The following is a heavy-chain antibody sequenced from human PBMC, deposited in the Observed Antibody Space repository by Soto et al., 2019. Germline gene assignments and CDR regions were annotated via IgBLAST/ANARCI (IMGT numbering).Heavy chain of an antibody. D-gene: IGHD6-19*01. V-gene: IGHV4-34*01. Sequence: SVTPSLTCAVNGGTFSDNYRNWIRQSPGKGLERIGEINHSGNTNYNPSLKSRVTISVDTSNNQFSLSLTSVTAADPAVYYCARRRGWSSGLDYWGQGTLVTVS. J-gene: IGHJ4*01. CDR3: ARRRGWSSGLDY. CDR2: INHSGNT. CDR1: GGTFSDNY.